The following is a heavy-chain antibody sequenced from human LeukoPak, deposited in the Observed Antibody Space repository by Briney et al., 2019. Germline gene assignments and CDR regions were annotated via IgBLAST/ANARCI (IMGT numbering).Heavy chain of an antibody. V-gene: IGHV1-2*02. CDR3: ARADYGGNSVGWFDP. D-gene: IGHD4-23*01. J-gene: IGHJ5*02. CDR1: GYTCTGYY. Sequence: EASVKFSCKASGYTCTGYYMHWVRQAPGQGIEWMGWINPNSGGTNYARKFQGRVTMTRDTSISTAYMELSRLRSDDTAVYYCARADYGGNSVGWFDPWGQGTLVTVSS. CDR2: INPNSGGT.